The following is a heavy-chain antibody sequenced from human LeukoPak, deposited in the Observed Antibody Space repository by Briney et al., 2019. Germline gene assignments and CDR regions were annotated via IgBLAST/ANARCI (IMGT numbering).Heavy chain of an antibody. V-gene: IGHV4-4*02. J-gene: IGHJ4*02. CDR3: SRENGAFSPFGY. CDR2: ISLTGLT. D-gene: IGHD2-8*01. CDR1: GGSISNTNW. Sequence: PSETLSLTCGVSGGSISNTNWWSWVRPPPGQGLEWIGEISLTGLTHYNPSLESRVTVSLDKSENQLSLNLTSVTAADTAVYYCSRENGAFSPFGYWGQGTLVTVLS.